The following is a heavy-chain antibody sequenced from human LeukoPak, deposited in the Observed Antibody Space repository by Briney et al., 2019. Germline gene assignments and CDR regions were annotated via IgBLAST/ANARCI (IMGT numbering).Heavy chain of an antibody. CDR1: GYTFTGYY. V-gene: IGHV1-2*02. D-gene: IGHD1-26*01. CDR2: IIPNSGDT. J-gene: IGHJ4*02. Sequence: ASVKVSCKASGYTFTGYYMHWARQAPGQGLEWMGWIIPNSGDTKYAQKFQGRVTMTRDTSISTAYMELSRLRSDDTAMYYCARDLGTYTFDFDYWGQGTLVTVSS. CDR3: ARDLGTYTFDFDY.